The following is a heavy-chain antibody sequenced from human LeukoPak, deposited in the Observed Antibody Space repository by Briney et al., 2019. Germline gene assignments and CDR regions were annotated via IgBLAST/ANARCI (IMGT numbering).Heavy chain of an antibody. CDR1: GFTFSCYA. CDR2: ISSNGGST. V-gene: IGHV3-64D*06. J-gene: IGHJ4*02. Sequence: GGSLRHSCVASGFTFSCYAMHLVRQAPGKGLEYVSAISSNGGSTYYADSVKGRFTISRDNPKNTLYLQMSSLRAEDTAVYYCVKEGGKLWCGELDYWGQGTLVTVSS. D-gene: IGHD3-10*01. CDR3: VKEGGKLWCGELDY.